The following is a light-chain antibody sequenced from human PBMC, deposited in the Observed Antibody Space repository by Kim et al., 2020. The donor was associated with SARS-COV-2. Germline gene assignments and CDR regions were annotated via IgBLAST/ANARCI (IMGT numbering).Light chain of an antibody. Sequence: YELTQPPSVSVAPGKTARITCGGNNIGSKSVHWYQQKPGQAPVLVIYYDSDRPSGIPERFSGSNSGNTATLTISRVEAGDEADYYCKVWDSSSDHPVFGGGTQLNVL. J-gene: IGLJ3*02. CDR1: NIGSKS. CDR2: YDS. CDR3: KVWDSSSDHPV. V-gene: IGLV3-21*04.